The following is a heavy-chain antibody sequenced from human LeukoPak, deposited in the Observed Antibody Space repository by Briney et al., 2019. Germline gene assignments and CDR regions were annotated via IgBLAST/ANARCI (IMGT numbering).Heavy chain of an antibody. Sequence: PGGSLRLSCAASGLTVSRNYMSWVRQAPGKGLEWVSVIYDGAGTHYADSVKGRFTIFRDISKNTVYLQMNSLRAEDTAVYYCARDGRLGELSTFDYWGQGTLVTVSS. CDR2: IYDGAGT. CDR3: ARDGRLGELSTFDY. V-gene: IGHV3-53*01. J-gene: IGHJ4*02. CDR1: GLTVSRNY. D-gene: IGHD3-16*02.